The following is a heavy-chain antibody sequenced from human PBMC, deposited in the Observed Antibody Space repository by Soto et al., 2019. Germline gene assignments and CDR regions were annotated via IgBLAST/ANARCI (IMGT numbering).Heavy chain of an antibody. CDR3: TRHVSDF. V-gene: IGHV3-73*01. Sequence: GSLRLSCADSGFTFSGSAMHWVRQASGKGLEWVGRIISKPNNYATAYASSVKGRFSISRDDSKNTAYLQMNSLKSEDTAVYYCTRHVSDFWGQGTLVTVSS. CDR1: GFTFSGSA. D-gene: IGHD3-3*01. CDR2: IISKPNNYAT. J-gene: IGHJ4*01.